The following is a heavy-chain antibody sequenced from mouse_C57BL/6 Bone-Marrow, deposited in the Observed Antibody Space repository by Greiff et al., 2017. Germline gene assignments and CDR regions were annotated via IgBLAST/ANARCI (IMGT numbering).Heavy chain of an antibody. D-gene: IGHD2-1*01. CDR1: GYTFTSYW. CDR3: ASSGNYPMDY. V-gene: IGHV1-55*01. CDR2: IYPSNGST. Sequence: VQLQQPGAELVMPGASVKLSCKASGYTFTSYWIPWVKQRPGQGLEWIGDIYPSNGSTNYNEKFKSKATLTVDTSSSTAYMQLSSLTAEDSAVYYCASSGNYPMDYWGQGTSVTVSS. J-gene: IGHJ4*01.